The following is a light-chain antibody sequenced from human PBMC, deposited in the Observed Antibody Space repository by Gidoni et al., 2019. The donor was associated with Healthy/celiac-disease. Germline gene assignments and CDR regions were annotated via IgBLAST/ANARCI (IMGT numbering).Light chain of an antibody. CDR3: QQYNNWPPYT. CDR1: QSVSSN. CDR2: GAS. Sequence: EIVMTQSPATLSVSPGERATLPCRASQSVSSNFAWYQQKPGQAPRLLIHGASTRATGIPARFSGSGSGTEFTLTISSLQSEDFAVYYCQQYNNWPPYTFGQGTKLEIK. J-gene: IGKJ2*01. V-gene: IGKV3-15*01.